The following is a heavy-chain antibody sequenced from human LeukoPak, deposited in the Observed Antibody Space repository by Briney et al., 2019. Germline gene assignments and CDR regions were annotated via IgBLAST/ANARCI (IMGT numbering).Heavy chain of an antibody. V-gene: IGHV1-69*04. CDR1: GGTFSSYA. Sequence: GASVKVSCKASGGTFSSYAISWVRQAPGQGLEWKGRIIPILGIANYAQKFQGRVTITADKSTSTAYMELSSLRSEDTAVYYCAREVAVAAAPVDYWGQGTLVTVSS. CDR2: IIPILGIA. J-gene: IGHJ4*02. D-gene: IGHD6-13*01. CDR3: AREVAVAAAPVDY.